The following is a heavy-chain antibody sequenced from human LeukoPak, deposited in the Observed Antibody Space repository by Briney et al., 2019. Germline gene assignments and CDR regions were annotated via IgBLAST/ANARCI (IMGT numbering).Heavy chain of an antibody. CDR1: GFTFSSYA. Sequence: GGSLRLSCAASGFTFSSYAMHWVRQAPGKGLEWVAVISYDGSNKYYADSVKGRFTISRDNSKNTLYLQMNSLRAEDTAVYYCARSGSYAYDAFDIWGQGTMVTVSS. J-gene: IGHJ3*02. V-gene: IGHV3-30*04. CDR3: ARSGSYAYDAFDI. D-gene: IGHD1-26*01. CDR2: ISYDGSNK.